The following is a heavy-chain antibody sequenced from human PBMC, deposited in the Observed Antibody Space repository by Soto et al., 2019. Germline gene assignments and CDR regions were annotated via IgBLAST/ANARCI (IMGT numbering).Heavy chain of an antibody. D-gene: IGHD2-15*01. CDR3: ARDGGGGSLMYYFDY. CDR1: GFTFSSYG. Sequence: GGSLRLSCAASGFTFSSYGMHWVRQAPGKGLEWVAVIWYDGSNKYYADSVKGRFTISRDNSKNTLYLQMNSLRAEDTAVYYCARDGGGGSLMYYFDYWGQGTLVTVSS. CDR2: IWYDGSNK. J-gene: IGHJ4*02. V-gene: IGHV3-33*01.